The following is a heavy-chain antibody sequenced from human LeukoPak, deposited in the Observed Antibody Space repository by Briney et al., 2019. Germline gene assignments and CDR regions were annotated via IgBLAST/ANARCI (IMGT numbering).Heavy chain of an antibody. CDR2: MNPNSGNT. CDR3: ARACSSSWFDAFDI. D-gene: IGHD6-13*01. V-gene: IGHV1-8*01. CDR1: GYTFTSYD. Sequence: ASVKVSCKASGYTFTSYDINWVRQATGQGLEWMGWMNPNSGNTGYAQKFQGRVTMTRNTSISTAYMELSSLRSEDTAVYYCARACSSSWFDAFDIWGQGTMVTVSS. J-gene: IGHJ3*02.